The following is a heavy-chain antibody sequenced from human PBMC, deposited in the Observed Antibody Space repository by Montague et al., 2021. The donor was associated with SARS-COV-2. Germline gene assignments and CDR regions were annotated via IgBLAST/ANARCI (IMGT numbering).Heavy chain of an antibody. CDR2: ISYSGRT. D-gene: IGHD3-10*01. V-gene: IGHV4-39*01. CDR1: GGSVSSSPYY. CDR3: ASSYYYGSGTYVYNYYMDV. Sequence: SETLSLTCTVSGGSVSSSPYYWGWIRQPPGRGLEWVGGISYSGRTYFSPSLKSRLTISVDSSENQFSLRLSSVTAADTAVYSCASSYYYGSGTYVYNYYMDVWGKGTTVTVSS. J-gene: IGHJ6*03.